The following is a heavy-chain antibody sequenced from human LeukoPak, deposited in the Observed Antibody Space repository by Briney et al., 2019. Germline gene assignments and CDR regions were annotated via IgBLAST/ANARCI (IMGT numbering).Heavy chain of an antibody. CDR3: ARSPGPLVPAAFDI. V-gene: IGHV4-39*01. CDR1: GGSISSSSYY. D-gene: IGHD3-10*01. CDR2: IYYSGST. Sequence: PSETLSLTCTVSGGSISSSSYYWGWIRQPPGKGLEWIGSIYYSGSTYYNPSLKSRVTISVDTSKNQFSLKLSSVTAADTAVYYCARSPGPLVPAAFDIWGQGTMVTVSS. J-gene: IGHJ3*02.